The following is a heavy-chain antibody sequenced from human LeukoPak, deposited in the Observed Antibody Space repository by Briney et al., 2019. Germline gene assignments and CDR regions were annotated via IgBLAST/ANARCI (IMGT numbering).Heavy chain of an antibody. Sequence: GSSVKVSCKASGGTFSSYAISWVRQAPGQGLEWMGGIIPIFGTANYAQKFQGRVTMTRDTSTSTVYMELSSLRSEDTAVYYCATADAGYGDYVFDYWGQGTLVTVSS. V-gene: IGHV1-69*05. J-gene: IGHJ4*02. D-gene: IGHD4-17*01. CDR3: ATADAGYGDYVFDY. CDR1: GGTFSSYA. CDR2: IIPIFGTA.